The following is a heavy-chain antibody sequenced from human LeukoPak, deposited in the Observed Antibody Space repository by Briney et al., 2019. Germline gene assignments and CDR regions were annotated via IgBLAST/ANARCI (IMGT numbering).Heavy chain of an antibody. CDR2: IYYSGST. Sequence: SETLSLTCTVSGGSISSGGYYWSWIRQHPGKGLEWIGYIYYSGSTYYNPSLKSRVTISVDTSKNQFSLKLSSVTAADTAVYYCARASREYSGYTDYWGQGTLVTVSS. CDR3: ARASREYSGYTDY. V-gene: IGHV4-31*03. J-gene: IGHJ4*02. CDR1: GGSISSGGYY. D-gene: IGHD5-12*01.